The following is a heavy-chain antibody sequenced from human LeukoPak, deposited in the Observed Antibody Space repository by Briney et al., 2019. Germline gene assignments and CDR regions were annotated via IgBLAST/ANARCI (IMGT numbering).Heavy chain of an antibody. CDR3: VRDHNYYDSGRGFDP. V-gene: IGHV3-21*01. D-gene: IGHD3-10*01. J-gene: IGHJ5*02. Sequence: GGSLRLSCATSGFTFSAYSMTWVRQAPGKGLEWVSSISRSSTYIHYGDSLKGRFTISRDDAKNSLYLQMNSLRAEDTAVYYCVRDHNYYDSGRGFDPWGQGTLVTVSS. CDR2: ISRSSTYI. CDR1: GFTFSAYS.